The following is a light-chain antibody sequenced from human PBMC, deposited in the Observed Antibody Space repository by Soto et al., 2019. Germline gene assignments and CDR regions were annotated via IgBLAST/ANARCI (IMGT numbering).Light chain of an antibody. CDR3: QHHSNWPPIA. CDR2: DAS. V-gene: IGKV3-11*01. J-gene: IGKJ5*01. CDR1: HHIGNS. Sequence: LVLTQSPATLSVSQGKAATLSCRAPHHIGNSLGWYQKRPGQPPRLLIYDASDRATGIPGRFSGSGSGTDFPLTISSLESEDFAVHYCQHHSNWPPIAFGQGTRLEIK.